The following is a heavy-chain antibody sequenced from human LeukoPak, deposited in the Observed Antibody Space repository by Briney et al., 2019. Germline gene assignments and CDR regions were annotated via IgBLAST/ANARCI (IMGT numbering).Heavy chain of an antibody. CDR3: ARGPAYYYDSGGYYYFDQ. CDR1: GYTFTSYH. D-gene: IGHD3-22*01. CDR2: INPNSGDT. Sequence: GASVKVSCKASGYTFTSYHMHWVRQAPGQGLEWMGRINPNSGDTKYAQKFQGRVTMTRDTSINTAYVDLSRLRADDTAVYYCARGPAYYYDSGGYYYFDQWGQGTLVTVSS. J-gene: IGHJ4*02. V-gene: IGHV1-2*06.